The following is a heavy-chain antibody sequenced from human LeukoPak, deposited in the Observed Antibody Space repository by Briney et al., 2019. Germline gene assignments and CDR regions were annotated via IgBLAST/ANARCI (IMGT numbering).Heavy chain of an antibody. CDR2: INPKNGDT. CDR1: GYTFSGFY. V-gene: IGHV1-2*02. D-gene: IGHD5-18*01. J-gene: IGHJ4*02. Sequence: GASVKVSFKAPGYTFSGFYINWVRQAPGQGLEWMGWINPKNGDTHYAQDFLGRVTMTRDTSISTAYMELSRLTSDDTAVYYCARDGRLRNGYDNFYIWGQGTLVTVSS. CDR3: ARDGRLRNGYDNFYI.